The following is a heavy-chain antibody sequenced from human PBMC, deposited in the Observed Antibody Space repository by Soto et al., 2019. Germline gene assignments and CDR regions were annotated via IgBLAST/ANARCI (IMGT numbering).Heavy chain of an antibody. V-gene: IGHV4-59*01. CDR1: GGSISSYY. Sequence: SETLSLTCTVSGGSISSYYWSWIRQPPGKGLEWIGYIYYSGSTNYNPSLKSRVTISVDTSKNQFSLKLSSVTTADTAVYYCARDRSGNWNYVERLGGWFDPWGQGTLVTVSS. CDR3: ARDRSGNWNYVERLGGWFDP. D-gene: IGHD1-7*01. J-gene: IGHJ5*02. CDR2: IYYSGST.